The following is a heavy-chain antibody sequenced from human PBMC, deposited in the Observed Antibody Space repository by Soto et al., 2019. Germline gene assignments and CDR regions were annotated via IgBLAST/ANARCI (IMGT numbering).Heavy chain of an antibody. CDR1: GGSMFSYY. D-gene: IGHD3-16*01. Sequence: QVQLQESGPGLVKSSETLSLTCTVSGGSMFSYYWSWIRQPAGKGLEWIARIYGSWGTNYNLSLKSRVTMSLDTSKNKCSLRLTSVTAADTAVYYCAREEASSYASRHFDNWGPRTLATVSS. CDR3: AREEASSYASRHFDN. V-gene: IGHV4-4*07. J-gene: IGHJ4*02. CDR2: IYGSWGT.